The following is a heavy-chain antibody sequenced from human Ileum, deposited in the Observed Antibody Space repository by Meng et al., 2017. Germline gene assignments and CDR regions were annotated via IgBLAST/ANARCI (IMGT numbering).Heavy chain of an antibody. CDR2: IYSGGSI. Sequence: VQRKESGPGLVKPLGNPSLHCAVSGGSIKSYVWWGWVRKVPGKGLEWIGEIYSGGSINYNPALKSRVTISADTSKNQFSLSLDSVTAADTAVYYCVRNDYCSGGTCYPHFDYWGQGTLVTVSS. V-gene: IGHV4-4*02. CDR1: GGSIKSYVW. J-gene: IGHJ4*02. D-gene: IGHD2-15*01. CDR3: VRNDYCSGGTCYPHFDY.